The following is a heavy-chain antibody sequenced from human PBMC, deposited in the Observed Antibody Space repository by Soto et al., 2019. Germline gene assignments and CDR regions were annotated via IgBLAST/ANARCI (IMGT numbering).Heavy chain of an antibody. CDR3: ARDWQQHGLIYYYGMDV. V-gene: IGHV4-30-4*01. CDR1: GGSISSGDYY. D-gene: IGHD6-13*01. CDR2: IYYSGST. J-gene: IGHJ6*02. Sequence: SETLSLTCTVSGGSISSGDYYWSWIRQPPGKGLEWIGYIYYSGSTYYNPSLKSRVTISVDTSKNQFSLKLSSVTAADTAVYYCARDWQQHGLIYYYGMDVWGQGTTVTVSS.